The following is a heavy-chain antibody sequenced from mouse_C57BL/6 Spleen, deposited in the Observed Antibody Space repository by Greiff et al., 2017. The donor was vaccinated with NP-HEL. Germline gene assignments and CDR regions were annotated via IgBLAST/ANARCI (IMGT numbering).Heavy chain of an antibody. CDR2: FYPGSGSI. CDR3: ARHEDWGEYGDYYAMDY. D-gene: IGHD5-1*01. Sequence: VQLQQSGAELVKPGASVQLSCKASGYTFTEYTIHWVKQRSGQGLEWIGWFYPGSGSIKYNEKFKDKATLTADKSSSTVYMELSRLTSEDSAVYFCARHEDWGEYGDYYAMDYWGQGTSVTVSS. J-gene: IGHJ4*01. CDR1: GYTFTEYT. V-gene: IGHV1-62-2*01.